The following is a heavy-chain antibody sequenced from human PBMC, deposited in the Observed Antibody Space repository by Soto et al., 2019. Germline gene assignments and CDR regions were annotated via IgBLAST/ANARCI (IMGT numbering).Heavy chain of an antibody. Sequence: PSETLSLTCAVYGGSFSGYYWSWIRQPPGKGLEWIGEINHSGSTNYNPSLKSRVTISVDTSKNQFSLKLSSVTAADTAVYYCARGRAEGYGSGISRYFDYWGQGTLVTVSS. V-gene: IGHV4-34*01. CDR2: INHSGST. D-gene: IGHD3-10*01. J-gene: IGHJ4*02. CDR3: ARGRAEGYGSGISRYFDY. CDR1: GGSFSGYY.